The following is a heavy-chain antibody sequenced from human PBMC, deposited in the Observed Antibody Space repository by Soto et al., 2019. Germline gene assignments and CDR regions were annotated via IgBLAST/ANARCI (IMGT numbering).Heavy chain of an antibody. D-gene: IGHD6-19*01. CDR3: ARERPDGCRLDP. CDR2: IYYSGST. CDR1: GGSISSGDYY. V-gene: IGHV4-30-4*01. J-gene: IGHJ5*02. Sequence: QVQLQESGPGLVKPSQTLSLTCTVSGGSISSGDYYWSWIRQPPGKGLEWIGYIYYSGSTYYNPSLQRRVTISVDTSKNQFSLRLSSVTAADTAVYYCARERPDGCRLDPWGQGTLVTVSS.